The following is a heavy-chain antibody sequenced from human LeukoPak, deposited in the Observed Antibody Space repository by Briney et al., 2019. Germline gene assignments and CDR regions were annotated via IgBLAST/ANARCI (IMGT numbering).Heavy chain of an antibody. V-gene: IGHV4-39*01. Sequence: PSETLSLTCTVSGGSISSSTFYWGWIRQPPGKGLEWIGTIFYTGNTYYNPSLKSRVTISIDTSTNQLSLTLGSVTAADTAVYYCARLGGYSNYEAGYWGQGTLVTVSS. CDR1: GGSISSSTFY. J-gene: IGHJ4*02. CDR3: ARLGGYSNYEAGY. D-gene: IGHD4-11*01. CDR2: IFYTGNT.